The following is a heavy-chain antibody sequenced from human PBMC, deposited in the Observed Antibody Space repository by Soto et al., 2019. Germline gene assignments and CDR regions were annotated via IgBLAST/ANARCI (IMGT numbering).Heavy chain of an antibody. D-gene: IGHD6-13*01. CDR2: IYYSGST. Sequence: SETLSLTCTVSGGSISSYYWSWIRQPPGKGLEWIGYIYYSGSTNYNPSLKSRVTISVDTSKNQFSLKLSSVTAADTAVYYCARDLDSTPGAAAGTGGGMDVWGQGTTVIVSS. CDR3: ARDLDSTPGAAAGTGGGMDV. J-gene: IGHJ6*02. V-gene: IGHV4-59*01. CDR1: GGSISSYY.